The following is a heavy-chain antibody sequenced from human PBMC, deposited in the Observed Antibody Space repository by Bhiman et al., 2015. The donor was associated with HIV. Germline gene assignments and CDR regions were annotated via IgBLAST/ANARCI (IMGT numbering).Heavy chain of an antibody. CDR2: IKQDGSEK. J-gene: IGHJ2*01. V-gene: IGHV3-7*05. Sequence: EVQLVESGGGLVQPGGSLRLSCAASGFTFSRYWMSWVRQAPGKGLEWVANIKQDGSEKYYVDSVKGRFTISRDNAKNSLYLQMHSLRVEDTAVYCAGLRGIDLHYWYFDLLGPGTLVTVSS. D-gene: IGHD2-15*01. CDR1: GFTFSRYW. CDR3: GLRGIDLHYWYFDL.